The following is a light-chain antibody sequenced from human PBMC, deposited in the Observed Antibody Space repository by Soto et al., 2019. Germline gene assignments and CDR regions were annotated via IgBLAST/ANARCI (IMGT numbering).Light chain of an antibody. CDR1: QSVSSN. Sequence: EIVMTQSPATLSVSPGERATLSCRASQSVSSNLAWYQQKPGQAPRLLIYGASTRATGIPARFSGSESWTEFTLTISSLQSEDFAVYYCQQYNNWPFTFGPGTKVDIK. J-gene: IGKJ3*01. CDR2: GAS. CDR3: QQYNNWPFT. V-gene: IGKV3-15*01.